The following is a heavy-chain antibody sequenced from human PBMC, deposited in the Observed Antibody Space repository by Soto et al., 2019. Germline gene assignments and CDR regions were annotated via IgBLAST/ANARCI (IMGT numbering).Heavy chain of an antibody. Sequence: TVSGGSISSGGYYWSWIRQHPGKGLEWIGYIYYSGSTYYNPSLKSRVTISVDTSKNQFSLKLSSVTAADTAVYYCARGRIQLWLRTYYFDYWGQGTLVTVSS. D-gene: IGHD5-18*01. CDR2: IYYSGST. CDR3: ARGRIQLWLRTYYFDY. CDR1: GGSISSGGYY. J-gene: IGHJ4*02. V-gene: IGHV4-31*03.